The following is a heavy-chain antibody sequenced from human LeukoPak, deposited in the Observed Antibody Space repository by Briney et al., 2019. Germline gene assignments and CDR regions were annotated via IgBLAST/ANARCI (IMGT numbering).Heavy chain of an antibody. V-gene: IGHV3-7*01. D-gene: IGHD4-23*01. CDR3: AGGQSVGY. CDR1: GFTFSNYW. CDR2: IKEDGNEK. J-gene: IGHJ4*02. Sequence: GGSLRLSCEVSGFTFSNYWMSWFRQAPGKGLEWVANIKEDGNEKYYVDSVKGRFTISRDNAKNSVYLQMNSLRVEDTAVYYCAGGQSVGYWGQGTLVTVSS.